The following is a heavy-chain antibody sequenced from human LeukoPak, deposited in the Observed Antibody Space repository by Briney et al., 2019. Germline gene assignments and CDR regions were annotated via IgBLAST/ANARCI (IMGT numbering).Heavy chain of an antibody. J-gene: IGHJ4*02. CDR1: GGSISSSNW. CDR2: IYHSGST. V-gene: IGHV4-4*01. D-gene: IGHD3-10*01. Sequence: SETLSLTCAVSGGSISSSNWWSWVRQPPGKGLEWVGEIYHSGSTNYNPSLKSRVTISVDKSKNQFSLKLSSVTAADTAVYCCARGLTMVRGVRPFDYWGQGTLVTVSS. CDR3: ARGLTMVRGVRPFDY.